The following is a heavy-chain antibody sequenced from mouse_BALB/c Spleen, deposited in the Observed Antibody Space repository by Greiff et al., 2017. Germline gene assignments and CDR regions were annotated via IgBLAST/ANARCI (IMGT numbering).Heavy chain of an antibody. J-gene: IGHJ4*01. CDR3: TRGDYGYRAMDY. V-gene: IGHV5-6-4*01. D-gene: IGHD1-2*01. CDR1: GFTFSSYT. Sequence: EVMLVESGGGLVKPGGSLKLSCAASGFTFSSYTMSWVRQTPEKRLEWVATISSGGSYTYYPDSVKGRFTISRDNAKNTLYLQMSSLKSEDTAMYYCTRGDYGYRAMDYWGQGTSVTVSS. CDR2: ISSGGSYT.